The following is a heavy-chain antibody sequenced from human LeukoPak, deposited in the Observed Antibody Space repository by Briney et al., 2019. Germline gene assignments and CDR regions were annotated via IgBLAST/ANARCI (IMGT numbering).Heavy chain of an antibody. CDR2: IYSSGST. Sequence: SETLSLTCTVSGGSISSGGYYWSWIRQHPGKGLEWMGYIYSSGSTYYNPSLKSRVTISVDTSKNQFSLKLSSVTAADTAVYYCARGVYYYDSSGLVSGMDVWGQGTTVTVSS. D-gene: IGHD3-22*01. CDR3: ARGVYYYDSSGLVSGMDV. V-gene: IGHV4-31*03. CDR1: GGSISSGGYY. J-gene: IGHJ6*02.